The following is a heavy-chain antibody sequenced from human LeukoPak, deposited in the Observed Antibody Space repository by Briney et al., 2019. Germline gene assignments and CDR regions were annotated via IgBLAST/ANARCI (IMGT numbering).Heavy chain of an antibody. CDR1: GGTFSSYA. Sequence: ASVKVSCKASGGTFSSYAISWVRQAPGQGLEWMGWINPNSGGTNYAQKFQGRVTMTRDTSISTAHMELSRLRSDDTAVYYCARDIAIAARPGGLYYYYYYMDVWGKGTTVTVSS. V-gene: IGHV1-2*02. J-gene: IGHJ6*03. CDR2: INPNSGGT. D-gene: IGHD6-6*01. CDR3: ARDIAIAARPGGLYYYYYYMDV.